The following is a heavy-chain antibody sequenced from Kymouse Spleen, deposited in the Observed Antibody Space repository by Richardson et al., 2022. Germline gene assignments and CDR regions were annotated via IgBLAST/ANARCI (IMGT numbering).Heavy chain of an antibody. V-gene: IGHV1-3*01. J-gene: IGHJ4*02. Sequence: QVQLVQSGAEVKKPGASVKVSCKASGYTFTSYAMHWVRQAPGQRLEWMGWINAGNGNTKYSQKFQGRVTITRDTSASTAYMELSSLRSEDTAVYYCARGEDIVVVVAATPAFDYWGQGTLVTVSS. D-gene: IGHD2-15*01. CDR2: INAGNGNT. CDR3: ARGEDIVVVVAATPAFDY. CDR1: GYTFTSYA.